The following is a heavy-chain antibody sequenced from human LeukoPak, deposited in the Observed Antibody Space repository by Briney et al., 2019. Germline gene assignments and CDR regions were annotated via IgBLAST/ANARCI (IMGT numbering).Heavy chain of an antibody. V-gene: IGHV3-30*02. CDR3: ARDRSFGYYGSRETYFDY. Sequence: GGSLRLSCAASGFIFNSYGMHWVRQAPGKGLEWVAFIRYDGSNKYYADSVKGRFTISRDNAKNSLYLQMNSLRAEDTAVYYCARDRSFGYYGSRETYFDYWGQGTLVTVSS. D-gene: IGHD3-10*01. J-gene: IGHJ4*02. CDR2: IRYDGSNK. CDR1: GFIFNSYG.